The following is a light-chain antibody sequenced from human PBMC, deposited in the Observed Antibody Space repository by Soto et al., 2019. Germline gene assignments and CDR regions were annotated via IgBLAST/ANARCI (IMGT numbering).Light chain of an antibody. CDR1: QSLVYTDGNTY. CDR2: RVS. Sequence: DVVMTQSPLSLPVTLGQPASISCRSSQSLVYTDGNTYLSWFQQRPGQSPRRLIYRVSNRDSGVPDRFSGSGSGTDFTLKISRVEAEDGGVYYCRQGTHWPLTFGGGTKVDIK. J-gene: IGKJ4*01. V-gene: IGKV2-30*01. CDR3: RQGTHWPLT.